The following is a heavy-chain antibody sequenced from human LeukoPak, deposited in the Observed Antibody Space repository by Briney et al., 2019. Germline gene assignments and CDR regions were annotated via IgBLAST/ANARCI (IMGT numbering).Heavy chain of an antibody. J-gene: IGHJ4*02. CDR3: AKVSGIAAAGTLGY. Sequence: PGGSLRLSCAASGFTFSSYAMSWVRQAPGKGLEWVSAIGGSGGSTYYADSVKGRFTISRDNSKNTLYLQMNSLRAEDTAVYYCAKVSGIAAAGTLGYWGQGTLVTVSS. V-gene: IGHV3-23*01. D-gene: IGHD6-13*01. CDR1: GFTFSSYA. CDR2: IGGSGGST.